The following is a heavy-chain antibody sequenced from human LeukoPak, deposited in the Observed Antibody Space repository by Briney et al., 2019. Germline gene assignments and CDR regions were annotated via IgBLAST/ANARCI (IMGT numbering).Heavy chain of an antibody. V-gene: IGHV1-18*01. D-gene: IGHD6-6*01. CDR2: ISAYNGNT. CDR1: GYTFTSYG. Sequence: GASVKVSCKASGYTFTSYGISWVRQAPGQGLEWMGWISAYNGNTNYAQKLQGRVTMTTDTSTSTAYMELRSLRSDDTAVYYCARFEGIGARNPSVNWFDPWGQGTLVTVSS. J-gene: IGHJ5*02. CDR3: ARFEGIGARNPSVNWFDP.